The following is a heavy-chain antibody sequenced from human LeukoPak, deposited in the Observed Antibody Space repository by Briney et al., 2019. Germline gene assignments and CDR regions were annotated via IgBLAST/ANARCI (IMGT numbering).Heavy chain of an antibody. D-gene: IGHD5-12*01. CDR3: ARAGDLIIVAMGAFDI. V-gene: IGHV4-30-2*01. J-gene: IGHJ3*02. CDR2: IYYNANT. Sequence: SQTLSLICAVSGGSISTGGYSWSWIRQPPGKGLDWIAYIYYNANTYYNPSLKSRVTMSVDRSKNQFSLRLSSVTAADTAVYYCARAGDLIIVAMGAFDIWGQGTMVTVSS. CDR1: GGSISTGGYS.